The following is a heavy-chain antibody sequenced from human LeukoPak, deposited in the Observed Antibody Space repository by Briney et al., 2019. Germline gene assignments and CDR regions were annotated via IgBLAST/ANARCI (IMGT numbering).Heavy chain of an antibody. V-gene: IGHV3-7*01. D-gene: IGHD2-15*01. J-gene: IGHJ4*02. Sequence: GGSLRLSCAASGFTFSRYWMHWVRQAPGQGMEWVANIKQDGSEKYYVDSVKGRFTISRDNAKKSLYLQMDSLRAEDTAVYYCARDPSCSSGSCRDGYFDYWGQGTLVTVSS. CDR2: IKQDGSEK. CDR3: ARDPSCSSGSCRDGYFDY. CDR1: GFTFSRYW.